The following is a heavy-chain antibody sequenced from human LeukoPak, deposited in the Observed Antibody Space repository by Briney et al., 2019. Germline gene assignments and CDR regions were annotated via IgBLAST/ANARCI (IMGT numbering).Heavy chain of an antibody. CDR3: ARGRDSGYFDY. CDR1: GFTFSSYG. J-gene: IGHJ4*02. V-gene: IGHV3-33*01. D-gene: IGHD1-26*01. Sequence: GRSLRLSCAASGFTFSSYGMHWVRQAPGKGLEGVAVIWYDGSNKYYADSVKGRFTISRDNSKNTLYLQMNSLRAEDTAVYYCARGRDSGYFDYWGQGTLVTVSS. CDR2: IWYDGSNK.